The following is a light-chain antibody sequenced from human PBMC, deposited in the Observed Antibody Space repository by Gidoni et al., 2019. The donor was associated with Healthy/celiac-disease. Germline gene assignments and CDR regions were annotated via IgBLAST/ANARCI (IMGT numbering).Light chain of an antibody. J-gene: IGKJ4*01. CDR1: QDISNY. CDR2: DAS. CDR3: QQDDNLLLT. Sequence: IQLTQSPSSLSASVGDIVTITCQASQDISNYLNWYQQKPGKAPKLLIYDASNLEAGVPSRVSGSGSGTDFTFTISSLQPEDIATYYCQQDDNLLLTFGGGTKVEIK. V-gene: IGKV1-33*01.